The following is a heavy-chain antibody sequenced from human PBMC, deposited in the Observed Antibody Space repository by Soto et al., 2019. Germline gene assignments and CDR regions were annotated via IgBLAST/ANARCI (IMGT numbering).Heavy chain of an antibody. CDR3: TRDASRDSSARGWFDP. D-gene: IGHD6-13*01. CDR1: GFTFRSFT. CDR2: ISSNSAYI. V-gene: IGHV3-21*01. J-gene: IGHJ5*02. Sequence: VGSLRLSCAASGFTFRSFTMNWVCQARGKGLEWVSTISSNSAYIYYTDALRGRFTISRDNAKNSLHLQMNSLRAEDTAVYYCTRDASRDSSARGWFDPWGPGTLVTVSS.